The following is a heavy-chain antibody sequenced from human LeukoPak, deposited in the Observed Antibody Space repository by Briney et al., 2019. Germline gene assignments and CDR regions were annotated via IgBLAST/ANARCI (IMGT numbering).Heavy chain of an antibody. CDR1: GYTFTSYG. V-gene: IGHV1-18*01. CDR3: ARDPGDGFDY. J-gene: IGHJ4*02. CDR2: INTYNGNT. D-gene: IGHD4-17*01. Sequence: ASAKVSCKASGYTFTSYGISWVRQAPGQGGEWMGWINTYNGNTKYVQKLQGRVTMTTDTSTSTAYMELRSLRSDDTAVYYCARDPGDGFDYWGQGTLVTV.